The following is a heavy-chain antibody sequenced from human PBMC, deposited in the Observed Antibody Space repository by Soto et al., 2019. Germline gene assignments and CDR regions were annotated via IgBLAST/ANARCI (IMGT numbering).Heavy chain of an antibody. Sequence: QVQLVESGGGVVQPGRSLRLSCAASGFTFSSYGMHWVRQTPGKWLEWVAVISSDGTTKYYVDSVKGRFTIFRDDSKDTLYLQMDTLRAEDTAMYYCAIGRARAGIVGAAEFDYWGQGTLVTVSS. CDR1: GFTFSSYG. CDR2: ISSDGTTK. V-gene: IGHV3-30*03. CDR3: AIGRARAGIVGAAEFDY. D-gene: IGHD1-26*01. J-gene: IGHJ4*02.